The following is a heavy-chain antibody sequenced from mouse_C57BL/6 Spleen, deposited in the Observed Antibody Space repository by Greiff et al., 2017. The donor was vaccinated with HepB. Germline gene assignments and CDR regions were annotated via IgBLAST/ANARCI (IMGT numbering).Heavy chain of an antibody. Sequence: EVKVVESGGGLVKPGGSLKLSCAASGFTFSDYGMHWVRQAPEKGLEWVAYISSGSSTIYYADTVKGRFTISRDNAKNTLFLQMTSLRSEDTAMYYCARRGYYGKGSIAPYYFDYWGQGTTLTVSS. V-gene: IGHV5-17*01. CDR1: GFTFSDYG. J-gene: IGHJ2*01. CDR2: ISSGSSTI. D-gene: IGHD1-1*01. CDR3: ARRGYYGKGSIAPYYFDY.